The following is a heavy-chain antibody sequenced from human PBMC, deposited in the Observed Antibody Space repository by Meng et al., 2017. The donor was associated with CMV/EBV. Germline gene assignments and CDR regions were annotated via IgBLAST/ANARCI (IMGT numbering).Heavy chain of an antibody. V-gene: IGHV3-48*03. CDR1: GFTLSSYE. D-gene: IGHD3-22*01. CDR3: ARGVRITMIVVVSHDY. Sequence: GESLKISCAASGFTLSSYEMNWVRQAPGKGLEWVSYISSSGSTIYYADSVKGRFTISRDNVKNSLYLQMNSLRAEDTAVYYCARGVRITMIVVVSHDYWGQGTLVTVSS. CDR2: ISSSGSTI. J-gene: IGHJ4*02.